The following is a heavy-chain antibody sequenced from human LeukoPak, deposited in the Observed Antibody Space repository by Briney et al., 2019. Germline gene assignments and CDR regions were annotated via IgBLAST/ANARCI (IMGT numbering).Heavy chain of an antibody. D-gene: IGHD2-15*01. CDR3: ASRGLCDAVIVSYYYYMDV. J-gene: IGHJ6*03. V-gene: IGHV1-69*05. Sequence: ASVKVSCKASGGTFSSYAISWVRQAPGQGLEWMGGIIPIFGTANYAQKMQRIITTTKDESTRTSNMELSSLRSEETVAYCGASRGLCDAVIVSYYYYMDVWGKGTTVTVSS. CDR1: GGTFSSYA. CDR2: IIPIFGTA.